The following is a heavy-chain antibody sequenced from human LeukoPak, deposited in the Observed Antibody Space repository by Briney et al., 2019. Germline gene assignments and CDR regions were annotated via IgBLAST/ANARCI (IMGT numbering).Heavy chain of an antibody. Sequence: PSETLSLTCTVSGFSISSRYYWGWIRQPPGKGLEWIGSIYHGGSTYYNPSLKSRVTISVDTSKNQFSLKLSSVTAADTAVYYCARRHYYDSRGRFDPWGQGTLVTVSS. CDR3: ARRHYYDSRGRFDP. J-gene: IGHJ5*02. D-gene: IGHD3-22*01. CDR2: IYHGGST. V-gene: IGHV4-38-2*02. CDR1: GFSISSRYY.